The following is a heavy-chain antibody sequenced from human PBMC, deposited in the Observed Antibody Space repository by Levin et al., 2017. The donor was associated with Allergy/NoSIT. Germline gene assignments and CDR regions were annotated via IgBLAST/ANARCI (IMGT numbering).Heavy chain of an antibody. D-gene: IGHD2-2*01. CDR2: ITLDVTDA. J-gene: IGHJ4*02. CDR3: ARGGCSSTSCLDY. CDR1: GFTFSRYY. Sequence: GGSLRLSCAASGFTFSRYYMHWVRQAPGKGLVWVSRITLDVTDAYYADSVKGRFTISRDNAENTLFLQMNSLRAEDTAIYYCARGGCSSTSCLDYWGQGILVTVSS. V-gene: IGHV3-74*01.